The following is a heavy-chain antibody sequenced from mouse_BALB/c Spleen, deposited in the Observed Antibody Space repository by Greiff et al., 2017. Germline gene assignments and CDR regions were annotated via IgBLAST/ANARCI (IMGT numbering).Heavy chain of an antibody. Sequence: QLQQSGAELVRPGSSVKISCKASGYAFSSYWMNWVKQRPGQGLEWIGQIYPGDGDTNYNGKFKGKATLTADKSSSTAYMQLSSLTSEDSAVYFCARSGYYGRAMDYWGQGTSVTVSS. D-gene: IGHD1-1*01. CDR1: GYAFSSYW. CDR2: IYPGDGDT. J-gene: IGHJ4*01. CDR3: ARSGYYGRAMDY. V-gene: IGHV1-80*01.